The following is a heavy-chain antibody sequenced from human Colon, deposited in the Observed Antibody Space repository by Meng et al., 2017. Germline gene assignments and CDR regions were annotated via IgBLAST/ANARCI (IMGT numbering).Heavy chain of an antibody. CDR3: AHRTTVTHVDY. V-gene: IGHV2-5*01. Sequence: QITPKEACPTPVEHTQTLTLTCTVSVFSVSTSGVVVGWVRQPPGKALEWLAFIYWNDDKRYSPSLKSRLTITKDTSKNQVVLTMTNMDPVDTATYYCAHRTTVTHVDYWGQGTLVTVFS. CDR1: VFSVSTSGVV. J-gene: IGHJ4*02. CDR2: IYWNDDK. D-gene: IGHD4-17*01.